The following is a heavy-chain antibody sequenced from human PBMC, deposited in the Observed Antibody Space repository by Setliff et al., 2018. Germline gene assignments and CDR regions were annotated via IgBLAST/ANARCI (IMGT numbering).Heavy chain of an antibody. V-gene: IGHV1-46*01. J-gene: IGHJ3*02. CDR1: GYTFIYYY. CDR3: ARVYLAGSGWDKANALDI. D-gene: IGHD6-19*01. CDR2: INPSGGGT. Sequence: RASVKVSCKASGYTFIYYYIHWVRQAPGQGLEWMGLINPSGGGTIYARKFQGRVTMARETSTSTVYMELSGLRSEDTAVYYCARVYLAGSGWDKANALDIWGQGTMVTVS.